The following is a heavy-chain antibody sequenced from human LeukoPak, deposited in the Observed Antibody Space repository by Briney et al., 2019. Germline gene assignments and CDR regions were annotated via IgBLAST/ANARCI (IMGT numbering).Heavy chain of an antibody. CDR3: ARVGGYSSGWYTEEIDY. Sequence: PGGSLRLSCAASGFTFSSYAMSWVRQAPGKGLEWVSSISSSSSYIYYADSVKGRFTISRDNAKNSLYLQMNSLRAEDTAVYYCARVGGYSSGWYTEEIDYWGQGTLVTVSS. CDR2: ISSSSSYI. V-gene: IGHV3-21*01. CDR1: GFTFSSYA. J-gene: IGHJ4*02. D-gene: IGHD6-19*01.